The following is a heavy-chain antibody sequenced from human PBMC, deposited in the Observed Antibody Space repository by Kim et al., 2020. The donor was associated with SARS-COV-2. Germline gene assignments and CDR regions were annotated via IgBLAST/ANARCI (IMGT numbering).Heavy chain of an antibody. CDR1: GFTVSSNY. J-gene: IGHJ6*02. Sequence: GGSLRLSCAASGFTVSSNYMSWVRQAPGKGLEWVSVIYSGGSTYYADSVKGRFTISRDNSKNTLYLQMNSLRAEDTAVYYCARDSHKQDIVPYYYYYYGMDVWGQGTTVTVSS. D-gene: IGHD2-15*01. CDR2: IYSGGST. V-gene: IGHV3-53*01. CDR3: ARDSHKQDIVPYYYYYYGMDV.